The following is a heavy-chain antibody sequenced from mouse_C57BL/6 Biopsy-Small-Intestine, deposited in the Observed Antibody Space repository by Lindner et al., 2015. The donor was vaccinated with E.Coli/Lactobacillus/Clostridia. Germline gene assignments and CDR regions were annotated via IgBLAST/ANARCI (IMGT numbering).Heavy chain of an antibody. CDR1: GNTFTNFV. J-gene: IGHJ4*01. CDR2: INPYNDGT. V-gene: IGHV1-14*01. Sequence: VQLQESGPELVKPGASVKMSCKASGNTFTNFVLHWMKQRPGQGLEWIGYINPYNDGTKYNEKFKGKATLTSDKSSSTAYMELSSLTSEDSAVYYCARSALVYYSNAMDYWGQGTSVTVSS. CDR3: ARSALVYYSNAMDY. D-gene: IGHD2-5*01.